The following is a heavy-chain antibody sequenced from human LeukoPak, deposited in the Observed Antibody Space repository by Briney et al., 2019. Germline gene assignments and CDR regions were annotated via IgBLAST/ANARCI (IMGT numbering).Heavy chain of an antibody. D-gene: IGHD6-13*01. CDR2: INSDGSST. CDR3: ARVSYSSSWAKRAFDY. CDR1: GFTFSSYW. V-gene: IGHV3-74*01. J-gene: IGHJ4*02. Sequence: GGSLRLSCAASGFTFSSYWMHWVRQAPGKGLVWVSRINSDGSSTSYADSVKGRFTISRDNAKNTLYLQMNSLRAEDTAVYYCARVSYSSSWAKRAFDYCGQGTLVTVSS.